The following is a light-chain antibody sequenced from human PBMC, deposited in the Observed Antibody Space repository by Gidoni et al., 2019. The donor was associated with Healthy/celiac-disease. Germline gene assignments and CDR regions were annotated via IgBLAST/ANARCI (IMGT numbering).Light chain of an antibody. J-gene: IGKJ2*01. CDR1: PSVSSSN. Sequence: EIVLTPSPGTLSLSPWERATLSCRASPSVSSSNLAWYQQKPGQAPRLLIYGASSRATGIPDRFSGSGSGTDFTLTISRLEPEDFAVYYCQQYGSSPXTFGQGTKLEIK. V-gene: IGKV3-20*01. CDR3: QQYGSSPXT. CDR2: GAS.